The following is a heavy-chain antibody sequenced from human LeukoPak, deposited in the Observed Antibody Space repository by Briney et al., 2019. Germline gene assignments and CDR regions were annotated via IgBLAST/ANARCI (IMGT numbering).Heavy chain of an antibody. V-gene: IGHV3-23*01. Sequence: SCKASGGTFSSYAMSWVRQAPGKGLEWVSAISGSGGSTYYADSVKGRFTISRDNSKNTLYLQMNSLRAEDTAVYYCAKVNHIVVVTALYFDYWGQGTLVTVSS. J-gene: IGHJ4*02. CDR3: AKVNHIVVVTALYFDY. D-gene: IGHD2-21*02. CDR1: GGTFSSYA. CDR2: ISGSGGST.